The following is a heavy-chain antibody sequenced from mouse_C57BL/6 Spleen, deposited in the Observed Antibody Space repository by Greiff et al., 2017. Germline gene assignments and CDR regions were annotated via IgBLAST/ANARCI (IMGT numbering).Heavy chain of an antibody. CDR3: ARGGTDSSGSYYAMDY. Sequence: EVQLQQSGPSLVRPSQTLSLTCTVTGFSINSDCYWIWIRQFPGNKLEYIGYTFYSGITYYNPSLESRTYITRDTSKNQFSLKLSSVTTEDTATYYCARGGTDSSGSYYAMDYWGQGTSVTVSS. CDR1: GFSINSDCY. V-gene: IGHV3-3*01. CDR2: TFYSGIT. D-gene: IGHD3-2*02. J-gene: IGHJ4*01.